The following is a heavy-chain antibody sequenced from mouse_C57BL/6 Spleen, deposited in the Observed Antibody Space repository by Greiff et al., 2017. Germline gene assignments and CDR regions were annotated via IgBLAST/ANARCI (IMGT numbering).Heavy chain of an antibody. Sequence: QVQLQQSGPGLVQPSQSLSITCTVSGFSLTSYGVHWVRQSPGKGLEWLGVIWRGGSTAYNAAFMSRLSIPKDNSNSQVFFKMNSLQADDTAICNRATKGSEGNSLYSFDYWGQGTTLTVSS. V-gene: IGHV2-5*01. J-gene: IGHJ2*01. CDR3: ATKGSEGNSLYSFDY. CDR1: GFSLTSYG. D-gene: IGHD6-1*01. CDR2: IWRGGST.